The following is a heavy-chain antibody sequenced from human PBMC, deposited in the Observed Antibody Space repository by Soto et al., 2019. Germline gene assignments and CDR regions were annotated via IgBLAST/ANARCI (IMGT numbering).Heavy chain of an antibody. J-gene: IGHJ4*02. CDR1: GGSISSSSYY. Sequence: SETLSLTCTVSGGSISSSSYYWGWIRQPPGKGLEWIGYIYYSGSTYYNPSLKSRVTISVDTSKNQFSLKLSSVTAADTAVYYCARSSSGWYFWGQGTLVTVSS. CDR3: ARSSSGWYF. V-gene: IGHV4-31*03. D-gene: IGHD6-19*01. CDR2: IYYSGST.